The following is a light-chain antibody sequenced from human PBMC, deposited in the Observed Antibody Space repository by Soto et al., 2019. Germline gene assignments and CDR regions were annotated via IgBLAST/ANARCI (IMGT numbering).Light chain of an antibody. CDR3: CSYAGSSTWV. CDR2: EGS. J-gene: IGLJ3*02. Sequence: QSALTQPASVSGSPGQSITISCTGTISDVGSYNLVSWYQQHPGRAPKLMIYEGSKRPSGVSNRFSGSKSGNTASLTISGIQAEDEADYYCCSYAGSSTWVFGGGTKLTVL. V-gene: IGLV2-23*01. CDR1: ISDVGSYNL.